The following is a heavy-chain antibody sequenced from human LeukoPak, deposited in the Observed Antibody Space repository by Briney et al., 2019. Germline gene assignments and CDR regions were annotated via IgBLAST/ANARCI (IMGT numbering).Heavy chain of an antibody. D-gene: IGHD1-26*01. CDR1: GFTFSSYA. CDR2: ISYDGSNK. V-gene: IGHV3-30-3*01. J-gene: IGHJ4*02. CDR3: ARAKWELSCLDY. Sequence: PGGSLRLSCAASGFTFSSYAMHWVRQAPGKGLEWVAVISYDGSNKYYADSVKGRFTISRDNSKNTLYLQMNSLRAEDTAVYYCARAKWELSCLDYWGQGTLVTVSS.